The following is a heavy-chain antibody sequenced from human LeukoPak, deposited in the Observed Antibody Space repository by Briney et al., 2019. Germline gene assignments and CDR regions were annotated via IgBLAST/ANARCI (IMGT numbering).Heavy chain of an antibody. J-gene: IGHJ4*02. CDR2: ISSSSRTI. V-gene: IGHV3-48*02. CDR3: ARGGLDYDPFPY. CDR1: GFTFSMYS. D-gene: IGHD3-3*01. Sequence: GGSLRLSCAISGFTFSMYSMNWVRQAPGKGLEWVSYISSSSRTIYYADSVKGRFTISRDNAKNSLYLQMNSLRDEDTAVYYCARGGLDYDPFPYWGQGTLVTVSS.